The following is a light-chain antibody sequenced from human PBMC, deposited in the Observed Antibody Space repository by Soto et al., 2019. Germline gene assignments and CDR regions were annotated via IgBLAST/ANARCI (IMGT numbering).Light chain of an antibody. CDR1: LPISNY. CDR2: AAS. Sequence: DIKMTQSPSSLSASVGDRVTITCRASLPISNYLAWYQQKPGKAPKLLIYAASTLHTGVPSRFSGSGSGTEFTLTISSLQPEDFATYYCQQLNSYLITFGQGTRLEIK. V-gene: IGKV1-9*01. J-gene: IGKJ5*01. CDR3: QQLNSYLIT.